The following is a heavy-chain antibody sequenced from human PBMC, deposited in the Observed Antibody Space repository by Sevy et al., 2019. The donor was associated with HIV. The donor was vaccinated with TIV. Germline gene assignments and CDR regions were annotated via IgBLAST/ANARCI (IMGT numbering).Heavy chain of an antibody. V-gene: IGHV3-30*04. J-gene: IGHJ6*02. CDR1: GFTFSSYA. CDR2: ISYDGSNK. D-gene: IGHD3-3*01. CDR3: ARVKWYDFWSGYPSGYYYYGMDV. Sequence: GGSLRLSCAASGFTFSSYAMHWVRQAPGKGLEWVAAISYDGSNKYYADSVKGRFTISRDNSKNTLYLQMNSLRAEDTAVYYCARVKWYDFWSGYPSGYYYYGMDVWGQGTLVTVSS.